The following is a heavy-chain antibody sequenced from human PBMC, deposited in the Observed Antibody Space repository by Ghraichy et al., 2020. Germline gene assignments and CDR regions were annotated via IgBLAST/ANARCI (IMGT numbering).Heavy chain of an antibody. CDR3: AREGWGDDSNYCDY. D-gene: IGHD3-10*01. Sequence: SQTLSLTCTVSGGSISGYYWSWIRQPPGKGLDWIWYIYYSGTRGYNTSLKSRVTISVDTSKNQFSLKVISLTAADTAVYYCAREGWGDDSNYCDYWGQGILVTVSS. J-gene: IGHJ4*02. V-gene: IGHV4-59*01. CDR1: GGSISGYY. CDR2: IYYSGTR.